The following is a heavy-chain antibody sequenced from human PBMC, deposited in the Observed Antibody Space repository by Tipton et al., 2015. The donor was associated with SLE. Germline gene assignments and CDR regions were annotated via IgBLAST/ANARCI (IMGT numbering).Heavy chain of an antibody. V-gene: IGHV4-39*07. CDR2: VYITGNT. Sequence: TLSLTCNASGASVSNNNYDWGWIRQPPGKGLEWIGSVYITGNTYYNPSLKSRVTISVDTLKNQISLKLSSVTTADTAVYYCARDSPGDFDWFDAFDIWGQGTMVTVSS. D-gene: IGHD3-9*01. CDR1: GASVSNNNYD. CDR3: ARDSPGDFDWFDAFDI. J-gene: IGHJ3*02.